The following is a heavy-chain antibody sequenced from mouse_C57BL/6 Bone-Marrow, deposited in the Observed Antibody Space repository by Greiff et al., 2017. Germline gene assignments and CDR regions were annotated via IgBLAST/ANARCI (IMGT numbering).Heavy chain of an antibody. J-gene: IGHJ3*01. CDR1: GFNIKDDY. D-gene: IGHD2-3*01. CDR2: IDPENGDP. V-gene: IGHV14-4*01. Sequence: EVQLQQSGAELVRPGASVKLSCTASGFNIKDDYMHWVKQRPEQGLEWIGWIDPENGDPEYASKFQGKATITADTSSNTAYLQLSSLTSEDTAVYYCTTGYDWFAYWGQGTLVTVSA. CDR3: TTGYDWFAY.